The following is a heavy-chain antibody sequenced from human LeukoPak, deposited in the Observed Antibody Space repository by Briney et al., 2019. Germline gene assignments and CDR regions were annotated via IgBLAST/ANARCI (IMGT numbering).Heavy chain of an antibody. CDR2: IYSSGTT. CDR3: VRNTDGRSNGDY. J-gene: IGHJ4*02. Sequence: SQTLSLTCTVSGDSISSRDSYWSWIRQYPGKALEWIGFIYSSGTTNYNPSLRSRVTLSVDTSQNQFFLWLTSVTDADTATYYCVRNTDGRSNGDYWGQGTLLTVSS. CDR1: GDSISSRDSY. D-gene: IGHD1-1*01. V-gene: IGHV4-31*02.